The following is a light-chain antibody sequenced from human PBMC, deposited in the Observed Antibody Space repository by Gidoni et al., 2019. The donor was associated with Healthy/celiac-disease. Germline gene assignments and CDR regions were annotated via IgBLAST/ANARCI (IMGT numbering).Light chain of an antibody. CDR2: AAS. V-gene: IGKV1-9*01. CDR1: QGISSY. CDR3: QQLNSYPLT. J-gene: IGKJ4*01. Sequence: DIQLTQSPSFLSASVGDRVTITCRASQGISSYFAWYQQKPGKALKLLIYAASTLQSGVPSRFSGSGSGTEFTLTISSLQPEDFATYYCQQLNSYPLTFGGGTKVEIK.